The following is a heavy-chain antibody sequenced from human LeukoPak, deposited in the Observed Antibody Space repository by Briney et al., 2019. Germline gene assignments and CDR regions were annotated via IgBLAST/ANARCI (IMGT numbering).Heavy chain of an antibody. CDR1: GFTFSSYS. CDR2: ISSSSSYI. CDR3: ARAPTLRSIFDY. D-gene: IGHD4-17*01. V-gene: IGHV3-21*01. J-gene: IGHJ4*02. Sequence: NAGGSLRLSCAASGFTFSSYSMNWVRQAPGKGLEWVSSISSSSSYIYYADSVKGRFTISRDNAKNSLYLQMNSLRAEDTAVYYCARAPTLRSIFDYWGQGTLVTVSS.